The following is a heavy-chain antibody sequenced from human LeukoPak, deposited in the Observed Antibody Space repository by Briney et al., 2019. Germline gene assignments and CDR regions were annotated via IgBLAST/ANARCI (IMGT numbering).Heavy chain of an antibody. Sequence: GGSLRLSCAASGLTVSSNCMSWVRQAPGKGLEWVAFIRYDGSEKYYADSVKGRITISRDNSKNTLYVQMNSLRAEDTAVYYCAKGKDYYLDYWGQGTLVTVSS. CDR1: GLTVSSNC. CDR3: AKGKDYYLDY. J-gene: IGHJ4*02. D-gene: IGHD3-10*01. V-gene: IGHV3-30*02. CDR2: IRYDGSEK.